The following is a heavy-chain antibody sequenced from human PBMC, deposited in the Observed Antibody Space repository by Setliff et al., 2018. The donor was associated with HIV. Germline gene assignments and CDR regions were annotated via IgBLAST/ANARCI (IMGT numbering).Heavy chain of an antibody. CDR1: GGSISSGSYY. V-gene: IGHV4-39*07. CDR3: ARVGLTGWFDP. D-gene: IGHD1-26*01. Sequence: SETLSLTCSVSGGSISSGSYYWGWIRQPPGKGLEWIASFHYSATTSYNPSLRSRVTISVDTSKNQFSLKLSSVTAADTAVYYCARVGLTGWFDPWGQGTLVTVSS. CDR2: FHYSATT. J-gene: IGHJ5*02.